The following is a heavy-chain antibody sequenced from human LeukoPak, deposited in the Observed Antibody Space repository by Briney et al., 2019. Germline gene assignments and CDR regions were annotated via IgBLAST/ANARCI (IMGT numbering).Heavy chain of an antibody. D-gene: IGHD5-18*01. CDR2: ISSSSSYI. CDR1: GITFNSYT. V-gene: IGHV3-21*01. Sequence: PGGSLRLSCAASGITFNSYTMNWVRQAPGKGLEWVSSISSSSSYIYYAASVKGRFTISRDNAKNSLYLQMNRLRAEDTAVYYCARDLSGVTGYTYGRGIDYWGQGTLVTVSS. CDR3: ARDLSGVTGYTYGRGIDY. J-gene: IGHJ4*02.